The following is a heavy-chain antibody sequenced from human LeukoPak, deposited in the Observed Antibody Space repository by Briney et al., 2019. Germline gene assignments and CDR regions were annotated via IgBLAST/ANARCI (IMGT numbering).Heavy chain of an antibody. J-gene: IGHJ4*02. V-gene: IGHV4-39*01. CDR2: IYYSGST. Sequence: SETLSLTCTVSGGSISTGSYYWGWIRQPPGKGLEWIGSIYYSGSTYYNPSLKSRVTISVDTSKNQFSLKLSSVTAADTAVYYCARHVGSAAAGSDYFDYWGQGTLVTVSS. D-gene: IGHD6-13*01. CDR3: ARHVGSAAAGSDYFDY. CDR1: GGSISTGSYY.